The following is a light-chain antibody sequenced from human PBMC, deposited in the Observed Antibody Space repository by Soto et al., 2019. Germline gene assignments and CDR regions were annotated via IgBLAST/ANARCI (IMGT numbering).Light chain of an antibody. CDR2: GAS. CDR1: QSVSSN. Sequence: EIVMTQSPATLSVSPGERATLSCRASQSVSSNLAWYQQKPGQAPRLLIYGASTRATGIPARFSGSGSGTEFTLTISSLQSEDFAVYYCQQYNNWPPWTFAQGTNVDIK. CDR3: QQYNNWPPWT. V-gene: IGKV3-15*01. J-gene: IGKJ1*01.